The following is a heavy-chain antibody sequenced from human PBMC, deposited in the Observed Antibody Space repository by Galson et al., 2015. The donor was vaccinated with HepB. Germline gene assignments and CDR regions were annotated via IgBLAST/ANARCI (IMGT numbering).Heavy chain of an antibody. CDR2: TSSSSSYI. Sequence: SLRLSCAASGFTFSSYSMNWVRQAPGKGLEWVSSTSSSSSYIYYADSVKGRFTISRDNAKNSLYLRMNSLRAEDTAVYYCAASVGTTVTTISFDYWGQGTLVTVSS. V-gene: IGHV3-21*01. J-gene: IGHJ4*02. D-gene: IGHD4-17*01. CDR1: GFTFSSYS. CDR3: AASVGTTVTTISFDY.